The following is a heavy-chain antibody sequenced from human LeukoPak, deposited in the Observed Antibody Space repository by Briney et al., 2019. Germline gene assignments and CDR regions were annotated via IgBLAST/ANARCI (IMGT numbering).Heavy chain of an antibody. D-gene: IGHD3-22*01. J-gene: IGHJ4*02. CDR2: ISGSGGST. Sequence: PGGSLRLSCAASGFTFSSYVMSWVRQAPGKGLEWVSAISGSGGSTYYADSVKGRFTISRDNSKNTLYLQMNSLRAEDTALYYCAKSSYYDTSGSYREYYFDYWGQGALVTVSS. V-gene: IGHV3-23*01. CDR3: AKSSYYDTSGSYREYYFDY. CDR1: GFTFSSYV.